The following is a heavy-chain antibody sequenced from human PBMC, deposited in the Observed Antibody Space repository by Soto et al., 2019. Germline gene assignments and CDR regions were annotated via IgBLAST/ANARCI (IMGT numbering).Heavy chain of an antibody. V-gene: IGHV3-23*01. CDR2: ITDSGDDT. Sequence: PGGPLRLSCAASGFTFNNYAMGWVSQAPGKGLEWVSAITDSGDDTYYIDSVKGRFTISRDNSKSTLYLQMNSLRAEDTAIYYCAKLGSSSWSPHYYFDYWGQGTLVTVSS. J-gene: IGHJ4*02. CDR1: GFTFNNYA. D-gene: IGHD2-2*01. CDR3: AKLGSSSWSPHYYFDY.